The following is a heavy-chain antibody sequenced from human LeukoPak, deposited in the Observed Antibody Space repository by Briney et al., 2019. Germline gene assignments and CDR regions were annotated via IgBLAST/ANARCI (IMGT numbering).Heavy chain of an antibody. D-gene: IGHD3-16*01. Sequence: GGSLRLSCAASGFTFSSYALNWVRQAPGQGLEWVSAISGSGGSTFYADSVKGRFTISRDTSKNMMFLQLNSLRVEDTAIYYCARFRWGDYYYYGVDVWDQGTTVTVSS. CDR1: GFTFSSYA. CDR3: ARFRWGDYYYYGVDV. V-gene: IGHV3-23*01. CDR2: ISGSGGST. J-gene: IGHJ6*02.